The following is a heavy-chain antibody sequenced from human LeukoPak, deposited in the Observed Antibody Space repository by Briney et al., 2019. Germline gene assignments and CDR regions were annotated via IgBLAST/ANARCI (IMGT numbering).Heavy chain of an antibody. Sequence: SETLSLTCAVYGGSFSGYYWSWIRQPPGKRLEWIGEINHSGGTNYNPSLKSRVTISVDTSKNQFSLKLSSVTAADTAVYYCAKIEDSGYDYRGWFDPWGQGTLVTVSS. V-gene: IGHV4-34*01. D-gene: IGHD5-12*01. J-gene: IGHJ5*02. CDR1: GGSFSGYY. CDR2: INHSGGT. CDR3: AKIEDSGYDYRGWFDP.